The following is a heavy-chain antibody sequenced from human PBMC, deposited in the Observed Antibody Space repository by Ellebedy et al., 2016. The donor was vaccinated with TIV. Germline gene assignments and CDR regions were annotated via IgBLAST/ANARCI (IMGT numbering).Heavy chain of an antibody. CDR1: GGSISSFY. CDR3: ARSTWGAGDAFDI. V-gene: IGHV4-59*01. D-gene: IGHD3-16*01. CDR2: IYYSGST. J-gene: IGHJ3*02. Sequence: SETLSLTCTVSGGSISSFYWSWIRQPPGKGLEWIGYIYYSGSTNYNPSLRSRVTISVDTSQNQFSLKLISVTAADMAVYYCARSTWGAGDAFDIWGQGTMVTVSS.